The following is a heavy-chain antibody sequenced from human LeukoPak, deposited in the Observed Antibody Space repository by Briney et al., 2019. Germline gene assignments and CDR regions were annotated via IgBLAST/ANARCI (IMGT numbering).Heavy chain of an antibody. CDR3: ARRGLVTIFDY. Sequence: SETLSLTCTVSGGSISSGDYYWSWIRQPPGKGLEWIGYICYSGSTYYNPSLKSRVTISVDTSKNQFSLKLSSVTAADTAVYYCARRGLVTIFDYWGQGTLVTVSS. CDR2: ICYSGST. J-gene: IGHJ4*02. V-gene: IGHV4-30-4*08. CDR1: GGSISSGDYY. D-gene: IGHD3/OR15-3a*01.